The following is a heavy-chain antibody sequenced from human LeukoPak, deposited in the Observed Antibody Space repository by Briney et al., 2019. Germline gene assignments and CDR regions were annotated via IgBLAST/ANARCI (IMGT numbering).Heavy chain of an antibody. V-gene: IGHV4-61*02. D-gene: IGHD3-16*01. CDR2: IYTSGST. Sequence: PSETLSLTCTVSGGSISSGGYYWSWIRQPAGKGLEWIGRIYTSGSTDYNPSLKSRVTMSVDTSKNQFSLKLSSVTAADTAVYYCARGRAVEGLLTGRLYFDYWGQGTLVTVSS. CDR3: ARGRAVEGLLTGRLYFDY. CDR1: GGSISSGGYY. J-gene: IGHJ4*02.